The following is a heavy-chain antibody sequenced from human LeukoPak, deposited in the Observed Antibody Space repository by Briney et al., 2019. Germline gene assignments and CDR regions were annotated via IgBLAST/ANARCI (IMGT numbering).Heavy chain of an antibody. D-gene: IGHD3-3*01. Sequence: ASVKVSCKASGFTFTSSAVQWVRQARGQRLEWIGWIVVGSGNTNYAQKFQERVTITRDMSTSTAYMELSSLRSEDTAVYYCAATVRFLEWFNLQDYYYYYMDVWGKGTTVTVSS. V-gene: IGHV1-58*01. J-gene: IGHJ6*03. CDR3: AATVRFLEWFNLQDYYYYYMDV. CDR1: GFTFTSSA. CDR2: IVVGSGNT.